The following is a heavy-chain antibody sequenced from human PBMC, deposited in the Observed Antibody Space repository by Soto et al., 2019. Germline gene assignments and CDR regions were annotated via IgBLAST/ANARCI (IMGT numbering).Heavy chain of an antibody. CDR1: GDSISSGYY. D-gene: IGHD3-22*01. CDR2: IYHSGTT. CDR3: ARDNYYDSSGYLNWFDP. J-gene: IGHJ5*02. Sequence: SETLSLTCAVSGDSISSGYYWAWIRQPPGKGLEWIGSIYHSGTTYYKSSLKSRVTISVDTSKNQFSLKLSSVTAADTAVYYCARDNYYDSSGYLNWFDPWGQGTLVTVSS. V-gene: IGHV4-38-2*02.